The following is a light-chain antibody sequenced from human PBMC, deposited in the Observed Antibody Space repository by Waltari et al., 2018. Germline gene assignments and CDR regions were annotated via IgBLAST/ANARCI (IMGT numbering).Light chain of an antibody. CDR1: QSVSSY. J-gene: IGKJ3*01. Sequence: EIVLTQSPATLSLSPGERATLSCRASQSVSSYLAWYQQKPGQAPRLLIYESSNRATGIPARFSGSGSGTDFTLTSSSLEPEDFAVYYCQQRSNWPSGTFGPGTKVDIK. V-gene: IGKV3-11*01. CDR2: ESS. CDR3: QQRSNWPSGT.